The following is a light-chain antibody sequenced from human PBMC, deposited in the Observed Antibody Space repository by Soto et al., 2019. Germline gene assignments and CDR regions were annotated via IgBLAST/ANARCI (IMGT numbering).Light chain of an antibody. V-gene: IGKV1-39*01. CDR1: QGISTY. CDR2: AAS. CDR3: QQSYSTTWT. J-gene: IGKJ1*01. Sequence: DIQMTQSPSSLSASVGDRVTITCRASQGISTYLNWYLQKPGKAPKLLIYAASSLQSGVPSRFSGSGSEIDFTLTISSLQLEDFATYSCQQSYSTTWTFGQGTKVDIK.